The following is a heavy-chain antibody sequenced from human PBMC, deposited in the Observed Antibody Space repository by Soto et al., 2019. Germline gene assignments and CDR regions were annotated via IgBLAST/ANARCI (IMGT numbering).Heavy chain of an antibody. V-gene: IGHV4-59*01. D-gene: IGHD3-10*01. CDR3: ARGYGLGRYPYLQVDY. CDR2: IYSSGTT. Sequence: QVQLQESGPGLVKPSETLSLTCTVSGGSIRSYYWSWIRQSPGKGLEWIGYIYSSGTTYYNPSLKSRVTISLDTSQNQVYLNLTSVTAADTAVYYCARGYGLGRYPYLQVDYWGQGTLVTVSS. CDR1: GGSIRSYY. J-gene: IGHJ4*02.